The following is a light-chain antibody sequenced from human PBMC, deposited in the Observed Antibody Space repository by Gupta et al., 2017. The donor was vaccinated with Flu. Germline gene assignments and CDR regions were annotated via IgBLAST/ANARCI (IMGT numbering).Light chain of an antibody. CDR3: QQSDNTYRT. CDR2: AAA. Sequence: PSSLASSVGDRVTIICRASQSSVNYGKGYQQKPGKDPQNLIDAAANLQSGGPSRSSSSGSGTEVIPTISSLQPEDVSTDFCQQSDNTYRTFGQGTKVEIK. J-gene: IGKJ1*01. CDR1: QSSVNY. V-gene: IGKV1-39*01.